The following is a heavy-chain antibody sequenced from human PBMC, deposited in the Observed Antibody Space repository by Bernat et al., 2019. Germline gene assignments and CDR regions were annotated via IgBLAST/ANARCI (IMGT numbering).Heavy chain of an antibody. CDR1: GYTFTSYY. J-gene: IGHJ4*02. V-gene: IGHV1-46*01. CDR3: AREQTDEGYCSGGSCPLFDY. D-gene: IGHD2-15*01. CDR2: INSSDGGT. Sequence: QVQLVQSGAEVKKPGASVKVSCKASGYTFTSYYMHWVRQAPGQGLEWMGIINSSDGGTSYAQRFQGRVTMTRDTSTSTVYMELSSLRSEDTAVFYCAREQTDEGYCSGGSCPLFDYWGQGTLVTVSS.